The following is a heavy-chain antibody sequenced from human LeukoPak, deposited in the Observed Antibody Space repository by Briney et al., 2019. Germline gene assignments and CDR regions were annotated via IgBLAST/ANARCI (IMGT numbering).Heavy chain of an antibody. CDR3: VRHTRDFVDY. CDR1: GYSFISYW. D-gene: IGHD3-3*01. J-gene: IGHJ4*02. Sequence: GESLKISCKGSGYSFISYWIGWVRQMPGKGLEWMGIIYPGDSDTRYSPSFQGRVTISADKSISTAYLQWSSLKASDTAMYYCVRHTRDFVDYWGEGTLVSVSS. V-gene: IGHV5-51*01. CDR2: IYPGDSDT.